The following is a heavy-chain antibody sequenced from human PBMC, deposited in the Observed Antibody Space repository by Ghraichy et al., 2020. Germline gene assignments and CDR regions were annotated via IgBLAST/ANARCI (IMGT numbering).Heavy chain of an antibody. Sequence: ASVKVSCRASGYTFSSYGITWVRQAPGQGLEWMGWISGHNGNTNYAQNLQGRVTMTTDTSTTTAYMELRSLRSDDTAVYYCARGDVGFFDYWGQGTLVTVSS. CDR1: GYTFSSYG. D-gene: IGHD1-26*01. CDR3: ARGDVGFFDY. V-gene: IGHV1-18*01. J-gene: IGHJ4*02. CDR2: ISGHNGNT.